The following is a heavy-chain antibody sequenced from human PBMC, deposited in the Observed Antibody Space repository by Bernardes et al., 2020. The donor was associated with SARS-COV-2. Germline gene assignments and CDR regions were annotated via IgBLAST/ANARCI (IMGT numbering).Heavy chain of an antibody. V-gene: IGHV3-30-3*01. J-gene: IGHJ3*01. CDR1: GFTFSSYA. Sequence: GGSLRLSCAASGFTFSSYAMHWVRQAPGKGLEWVAVISSDGSNKFYADSVKGRITVSRDSAKNMVYLQMTSLRSEDTAVYYCAKARSLFMLYYDDAFDFWGQGTMVIVSS. D-gene: IGHD2-8*01. CDR3: AKARSLFMLYYDDAFDF. CDR2: ISSDGSNK.